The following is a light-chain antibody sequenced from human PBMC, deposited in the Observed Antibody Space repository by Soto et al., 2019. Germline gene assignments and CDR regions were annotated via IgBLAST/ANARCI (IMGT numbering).Light chain of an antibody. J-gene: IGKJ1*01. CDR1: QSVNDRN. CDR2: DGS. V-gene: IGKV3-20*01. CDR3: HQYGGSPT. Sequence: EIVLTQPPGTLALSPGERATLSCRASQSVNDRNFAWYQQKPGQPPRLLIYDGSSRATGIPDRFSGSGSGTSFSLTISGLEPEDSAVYYCHQYGGSPTFGQGTKV.